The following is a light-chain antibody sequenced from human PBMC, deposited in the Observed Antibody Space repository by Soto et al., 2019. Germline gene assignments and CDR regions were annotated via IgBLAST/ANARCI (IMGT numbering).Light chain of an antibody. CDR3: QQYVNWPPVT. J-gene: IGKJ2*01. V-gene: IGKV3-20*01. Sequence: EIVMTQSPGTLSLSPGETATLSCRASQSVSSNYVAWFHQKPGQAPRLLIYGASSRATGVPDRFSASGSGTDFTLTISRLEPEDFAVYYCQQYVNWPPVTFGQGTKLEI. CDR1: QSVSSNY. CDR2: GAS.